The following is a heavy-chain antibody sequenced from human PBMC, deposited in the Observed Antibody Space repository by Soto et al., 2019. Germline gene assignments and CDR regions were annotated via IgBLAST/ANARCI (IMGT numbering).Heavy chain of an antibody. CDR2: IRSKAYGGTT. Sequence: GGSLRLSCTASGFTFGDYAMSWVRQAPGKGLEWVGFIRSKAYGGTTEYAASVKGRFTISRDDSKSIAYLQMNSLKTEDTAVYYCTRDKYHDFWSGYYKGSYYYYGMDVWGQGTTVTVSS. V-gene: IGHV3-49*04. CDR1: GFTFGDYA. CDR3: TRDKYHDFWSGYYKGSYYYYGMDV. J-gene: IGHJ6*02. D-gene: IGHD3-3*01.